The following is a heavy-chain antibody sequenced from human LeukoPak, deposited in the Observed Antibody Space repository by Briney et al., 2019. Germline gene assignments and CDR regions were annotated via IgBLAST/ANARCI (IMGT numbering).Heavy chain of an antibody. CDR2: INHSGST. Sequence: PSETLSLTCTVSGGSISSYYWSWIRQPAGKGLEWIGEINHSGSTNYNPSLKSRVTISVDTSKNQFSLKLSSVTAADTAVYYCARGRWLQQYYYYYYMDVWGKGTTVTVSS. CDR1: GGSISSYY. D-gene: IGHD5-24*01. CDR3: ARGRWLQQYYYYYYMDV. J-gene: IGHJ6*03. V-gene: IGHV4-34*01.